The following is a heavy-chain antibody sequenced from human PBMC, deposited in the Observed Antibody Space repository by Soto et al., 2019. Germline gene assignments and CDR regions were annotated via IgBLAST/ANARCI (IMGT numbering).Heavy chain of an antibody. Sequence: ASVKLSCKVSGYTLTELSMHWVRQAPGKGLEWMGGFDPEDGETIYAQKFQGRVTMTEDTSTDTAYMELSSLRSEDTAVYYCAGYSSSWANWCDPWGQGTLVTVSS. CDR1: GYTLTELS. J-gene: IGHJ5*02. V-gene: IGHV1-24*01. CDR3: AGYSSSWANWCDP. CDR2: FDPEDGET. D-gene: IGHD6-13*01.